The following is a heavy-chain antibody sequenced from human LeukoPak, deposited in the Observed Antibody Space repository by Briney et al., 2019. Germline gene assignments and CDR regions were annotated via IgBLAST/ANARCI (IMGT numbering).Heavy chain of an antibody. V-gene: IGHV4-59*01. CDR1: GGSLSGYF. Sequence: SETLSLTCTVSGGSLSGYFWSWIRQPPGKGLEWIGYIYYTGSTNYNPSLKSRVTISVDTSKNQFSLKLSSVTAADTAVYYCARGTMMVGPWGQGTLVTVSS. D-gene: IGHD3-22*01. J-gene: IGHJ5*02. CDR3: ARGTMMVGP. CDR2: IYYTGST.